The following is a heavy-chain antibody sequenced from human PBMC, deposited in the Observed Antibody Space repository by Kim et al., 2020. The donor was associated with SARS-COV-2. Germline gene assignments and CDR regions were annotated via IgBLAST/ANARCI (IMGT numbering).Heavy chain of an antibody. Sequence: ASVKVSCKASGYIFSHYTINWVRQAPGQGLEWMGWINTDTGDPMYAQDFTGRFVFSLDTSVSTTYLQINSLKAEDTAVYYCARKGNGAVAASYDAFDIWGQGTMVNVSS. V-gene: IGHV7-4-1*02. J-gene: IGHJ3*02. D-gene: IGHD6-19*01. CDR1: GYIFSHYT. CDR3: ARKGNGAVAASYDAFDI. CDR2: INTDTGDP.